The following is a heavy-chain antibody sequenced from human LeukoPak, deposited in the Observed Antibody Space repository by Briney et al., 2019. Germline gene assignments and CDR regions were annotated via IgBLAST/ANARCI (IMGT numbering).Heavy chain of an antibody. CDR1: GGSISRSGYY. Sequence: PSETLSLTCTVSGGSISRSGYYWGWIRQPPGKGLEWIGSIYYSGSTYDSPSLKSRVTISVDTSKNQFSLKVRSVTAADTAVYYCARASVVAAAYNWFDPWGQGTLVTVSS. CDR2: IYYSGST. J-gene: IGHJ5*02. D-gene: IGHD2-15*01. V-gene: IGHV4-39*01. CDR3: ARASVVAAAYNWFDP.